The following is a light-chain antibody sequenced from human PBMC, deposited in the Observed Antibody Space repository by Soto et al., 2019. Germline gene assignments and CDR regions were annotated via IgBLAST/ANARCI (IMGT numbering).Light chain of an antibody. Sequence: DIQMTQSPSSLSASVGDRITITCRAGQNIRNYLNWYHQKPGNAPKLLIYAVSNLESGVPSRFSGRGSGTEFTLTITSLQPEDFATYYCQQSLSIPYSFGQGTKVEIK. CDR2: AVS. J-gene: IGKJ2*03. CDR1: QNIRNY. CDR3: QQSLSIPYS. V-gene: IGKV1-39*01.